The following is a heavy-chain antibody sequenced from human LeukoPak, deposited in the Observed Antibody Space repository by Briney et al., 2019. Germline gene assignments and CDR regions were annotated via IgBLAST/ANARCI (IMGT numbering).Heavy chain of an antibody. CDR2: INHSGST. CDR1: GGSFSGYY. V-gene: IGHV4-34*01. CDR3: ARGEATFDP. Sequence: SETLSLTCAVYGGSFSGYYWSWIRQPPGKGLEWIGEINHSGSTNYNPSLKSRATISVATAKNQFSLKLSSVTAADTAVYYCARGEATFDPWGQGTLVTVSS. J-gene: IGHJ5*02.